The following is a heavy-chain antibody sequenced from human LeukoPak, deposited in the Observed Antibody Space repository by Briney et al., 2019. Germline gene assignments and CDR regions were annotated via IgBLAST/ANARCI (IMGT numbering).Heavy chain of an antibody. J-gene: IGHJ4*02. CDR1: GGSISSYY. Sequence: SETLSLTCSVSGGSISSYYWSWIRQPAGKGLEWIGRIYTSGSTNYNPSLKSRVTMSVDTSKNQFSLKLSSVTAADTAVYYCARDRYCSSTSCYTAFDYWGQGTLVTVSS. D-gene: IGHD2-2*02. CDR3: ARDRYCSSTSCYTAFDY. V-gene: IGHV4-4*07. CDR2: IYTSGST.